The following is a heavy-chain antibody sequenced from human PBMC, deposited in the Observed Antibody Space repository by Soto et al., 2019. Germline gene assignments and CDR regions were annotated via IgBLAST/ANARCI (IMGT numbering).Heavy chain of an antibody. V-gene: IGHV3-30-3*01. J-gene: IGHJ6*02. CDR2: ISYDGSNK. CDR1: GFTFTTYA. CDR3: ARPVEPFYYDGMDV. Sequence: QVQLVESGGGVVQPGRSLRLSCAASGFTFTTYAMEWVRQAPGKGLEWVALISYDGSNKYYAESVMGRYTISRDNSKNTPYLQLNSLRDEDTAVYYCARPVEPFYYDGMDVWGQGTTVTVSS.